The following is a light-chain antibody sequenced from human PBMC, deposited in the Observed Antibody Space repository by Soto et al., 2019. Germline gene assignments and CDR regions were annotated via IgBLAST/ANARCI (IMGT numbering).Light chain of an antibody. CDR1: NSNIGSNK. Sequence: QSVLTQPPSASGTPGQRVTISCSGSNSNIGSNKVNWYQQLPGTAPKLLIYTSNQLPSGVPDGFSGCKSGTPASLAITGVEAEAEADYYCATWEDSLHGYRLGNGTKVTVL. CDR2: TSN. V-gene: IGLV1-44*01. CDR3: ATWEDSLHGYR. J-gene: IGLJ1*01.